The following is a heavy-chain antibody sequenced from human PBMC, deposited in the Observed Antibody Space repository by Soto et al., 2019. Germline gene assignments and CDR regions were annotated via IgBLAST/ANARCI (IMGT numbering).Heavy chain of an antibody. V-gene: IGHV4-59*01. CDR2: IYYSGST. Sequence: QVQLQESGPGLVKPSETLSLTCTVSGGSISSYYWSWIRQPPGKGLEWIGYIYYSGSTNYNPSLKSRVTISVDTSKNQFSLKLSSVTAADTAVYYCARDVLAARGADWFDPWGQGTLVTVSS. J-gene: IGHJ5*02. CDR3: ARDVLAARGADWFDP. D-gene: IGHD6-6*01. CDR1: GGSISSYY.